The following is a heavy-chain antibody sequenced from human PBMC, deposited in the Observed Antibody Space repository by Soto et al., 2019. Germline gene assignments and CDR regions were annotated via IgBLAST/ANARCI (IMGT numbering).Heavy chain of an antibody. CDR1: GGSFSGYY. Sequence: SETLSLTCAVYGGSFSGYYWTWIRQPPGTGLEWIGEINHSGSTNYNPSLKSRVTISVDTSKNQFSLKLTSVTAAGTAVYYCARDKITGLFDYWGQGTLVTVS. J-gene: IGHJ4*02. D-gene: IGHD2-8*02. CDR2: INHSGST. CDR3: ARDKITGLFDY. V-gene: IGHV4-34*01.